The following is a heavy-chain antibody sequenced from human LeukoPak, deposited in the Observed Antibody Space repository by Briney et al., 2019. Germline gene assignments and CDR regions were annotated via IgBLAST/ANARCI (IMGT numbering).Heavy chain of an antibody. CDR2: IKQDGSEK. Sequence: GGSLRLSCAASGFTFITYWMSWVRQAPGKGLEWVANIKQDGSEKYYVDSVKGRFTISRDNAKNSVYLQMDSLRAEDTAMYYCARVRIEYDYVWGSYRRNPSFDYWGQGTLVTVSS. J-gene: IGHJ4*02. V-gene: IGHV3-7*01. CDR1: GFTFITYW. D-gene: IGHD3-16*02. CDR3: ARVRIEYDYVWGSYRRNPSFDY.